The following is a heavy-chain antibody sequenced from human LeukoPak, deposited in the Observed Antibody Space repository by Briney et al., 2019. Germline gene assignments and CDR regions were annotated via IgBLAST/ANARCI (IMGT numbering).Heavy chain of an antibody. J-gene: IGHJ6*03. CDR3: ARTTEGYCSSASCFGFSYSYYMDV. Sequence: SSETLSLTCTVSGGSISSYYWSWIRQPPGKGLEWIGYIYYSGSTNYNPSLKSRVTISVDTSKNQFSLKLSSVIAADTAVYYCARTTEGYCSSASCFGFSYSYYMDVWGKGTTVTISS. V-gene: IGHV4-59*01. D-gene: IGHD2-2*01. CDR2: IYYSGST. CDR1: GGSISSYY.